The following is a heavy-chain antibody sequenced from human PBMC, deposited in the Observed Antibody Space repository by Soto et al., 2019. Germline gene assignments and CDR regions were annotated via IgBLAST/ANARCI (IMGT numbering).Heavy chain of an antibody. CDR2: IYYSGST. D-gene: IGHD2-15*01. J-gene: IGHJ4*02. Sequence: SETLSLTCTVSGGSISSYYWSWIRQPPGKGLEWIGYIYYSGSTNYNPSLKSRVTISVDTSKNQFSLKLSSVTAADTAVYYCDRYILLPGQSKTFVYSGQTTILTVFS. V-gene: IGHV4-59*01. CDR1: GGSISSYY. CDR3: DRYILLPGQSKTFVY.